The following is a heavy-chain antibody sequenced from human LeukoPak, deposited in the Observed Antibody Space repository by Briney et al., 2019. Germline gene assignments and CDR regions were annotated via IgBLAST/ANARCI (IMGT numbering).Heavy chain of an antibody. CDR1: GFTFSSYA. D-gene: IGHD6-19*01. J-gene: IGHJ4*02. CDR2: IIYSGGTT. CDR3: AKDQRSIAVAGYFDY. V-gene: IGHV3-23*01. Sequence: GGSLRLSCAASGFTFSSYAMTWVRQAPGEGLEWVSSIIYSGGTTYYADSVKGRFTVSRDNSKNTLYLQMNSLRAENTAIYYCAKDQRSIAVAGYFDYWGQGTLVTVSS.